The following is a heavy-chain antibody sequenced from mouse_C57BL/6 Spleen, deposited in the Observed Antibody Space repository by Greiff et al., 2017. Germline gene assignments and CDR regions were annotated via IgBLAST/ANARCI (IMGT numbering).Heavy chain of an antibody. CDR2: IHPNSGST. V-gene: IGHV1-64*01. Sequence: QVQLQQPGAELVKPGASVKLSCKASGYTFTSYWMHWVKQRPGQGLEWIGMIHPNSGSTNYNEKFKSKATLTVDKSSSTAYMQLSSLTSEDSAVYYCAREPIYYGNGFAYWGQGTLVTVSA. CDR1: GYTFTSYW. J-gene: IGHJ3*01. D-gene: IGHD2-1*01. CDR3: AREPIYYGNGFAY.